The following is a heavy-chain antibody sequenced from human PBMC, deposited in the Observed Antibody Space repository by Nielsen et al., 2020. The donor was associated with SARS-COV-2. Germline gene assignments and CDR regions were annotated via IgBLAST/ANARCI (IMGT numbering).Heavy chain of an antibody. Sequence: ASVKVSCKASGGTFSSYAISWVRQAPGQGLEWMGIINPSGGSTSYAQKFQGRVTMTRDTSTSTVYMELSSLRSEDTAVYYCARGLGYYDSSGYSLGYWGQGTLVTVSS. CDR1: GGTFSSYA. V-gene: IGHV1-46*01. D-gene: IGHD3-22*01. CDR3: ARGLGYYDSSGYSLGY. J-gene: IGHJ4*02. CDR2: INPSGGST.